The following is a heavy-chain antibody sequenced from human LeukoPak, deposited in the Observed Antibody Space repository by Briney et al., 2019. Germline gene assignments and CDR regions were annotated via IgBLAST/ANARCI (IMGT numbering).Heavy chain of an antibody. CDR1: GFTVSSNC. Sequence: GGSLRLSCAASGFTVSSNCMSWVRQAPGKGLEWVSFIYSGGSTYYTDSVKGRFTISRDNSKNTLYLQMNSLRAEDTAVYYCASGGIYYGAAFDFWGQGSLVTVSA. CDR3: ASGGIYYGAAFDF. V-gene: IGHV3-53*01. D-gene: IGHD1-26*01. CDR2: IYSGGST. J-gene: IGHJ4*02.